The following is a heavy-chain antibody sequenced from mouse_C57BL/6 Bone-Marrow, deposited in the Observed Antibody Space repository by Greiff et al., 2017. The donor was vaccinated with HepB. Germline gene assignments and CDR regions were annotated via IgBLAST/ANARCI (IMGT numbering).Heavy chain of an antibody. CDR1: GYTFTSYW. Sequence: QVQLQQPGAELVMPGASVKLSCKASGYTFTSYWMHWVKQRPGQGLEWIGEIDPSDSYTNYNQKFKGKSTLTVDKSSSTAYMQLSSLTSEDSAVYYCARGGYYFRVDYWGQGTTLTVSS. CDR3: ARGGYYFRVDY. D-gene: IGHD2-3*01. V-gene: IGHV1-69*01. J-gene: IGHJ2*01. CDR2: IDPSDSYT.